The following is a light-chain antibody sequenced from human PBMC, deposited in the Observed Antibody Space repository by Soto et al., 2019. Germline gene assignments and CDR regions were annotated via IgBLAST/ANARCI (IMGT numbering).Light chain of an antibody. J-gene: IGLJ1*01. CDR1: SSDVGGYAY. CDR2: EVT. CDR3: SSYTGGNPADV. V-gene: IGLV2-8*01. Sequence: QSVLTQPPSASGSPGQSATISCTGTSSDVGGYAYVSWYQQHPGKAPKLMIYEVTIRPSGVSDRFSGSKSGNTASLTVSGLQAEDDADYDCSSYTGGNPADVFGTGTKVTVL.